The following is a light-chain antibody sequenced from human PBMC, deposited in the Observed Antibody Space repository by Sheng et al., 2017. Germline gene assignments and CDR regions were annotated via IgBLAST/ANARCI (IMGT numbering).Light chain of an antibody. Sequence: QSVLTQPPSVSGAPGQRVTISCTGSSSNIGAGFDVHWYQQLPGTAPKLLIYGDNNRPSGVPDRFSGSKSGTSASLAITGLQAEDEAHYYCSSFTINNTPVFGGGTQLTVL. CDR1: SSNIGAGFD. J-gene: IGLJ2*01. V-gene: IGLV1-40*01. CDR3: SSFTINNTPV. CDR2: GDN.